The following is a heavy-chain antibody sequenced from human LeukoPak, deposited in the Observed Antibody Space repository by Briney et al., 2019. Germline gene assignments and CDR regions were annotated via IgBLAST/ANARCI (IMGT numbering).Heavy chain of an antibody. J-gene: IGHJ4*02. CDR1: GFTFSSYA. Sequence: EGSLRLSCAASGFTFSSYAMSWVRQAPGKGLEWVSAISGSGGSTYYADSVKGRFTISRDNSKNTLYLQMNSLRAEDTAVYYCAKNVLRYFDWGKYYFDYWGQGTLVTVSS. D-gene: IGHD3-9*01. CDR2: ISGSGGST. V-gene: IGHV3-23*01. CDR3: AKNVLRYFDWGKYYFDY.